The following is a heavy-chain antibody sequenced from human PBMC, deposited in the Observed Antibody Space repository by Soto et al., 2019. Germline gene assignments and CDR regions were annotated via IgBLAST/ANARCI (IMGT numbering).Heavy chain of an antibody. D-gene: IGHD2-2*01. J-gene: IGHJ6*03. CDR1: GFTVSSNY. CDR2: IYSGGST. Sequence: EVQLVESGGGLVQPGGSLRLSCAASGFTVSSNYMSWVRQAPGKGLEWVSVIYSGGSTYYADSVKGRFTISRHNSKNTLYLQMNSLRAEDTAVHYCAREGCSSTSCYVHYMDVWGKGTTVTVSS. CDR3: AREGCSSTSCYVHYMDV. V-gene: IGHV3-53*04.